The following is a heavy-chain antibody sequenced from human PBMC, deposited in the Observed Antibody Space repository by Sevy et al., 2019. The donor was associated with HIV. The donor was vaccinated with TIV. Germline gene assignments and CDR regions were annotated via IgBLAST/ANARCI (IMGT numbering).Heavy chain of an antibody. Sequence: GGSLRLSCAASGFTFSSYWMHWVRQAPGKGLVWVSHINSDGSKTGYADSVKSRFTISRDNAKNTLYLQMNSLRAEDTAVYYCARDKSATAVDYWGQGTLVTVSS. CDR2: INSDGSKT. CDR3: ARDKSATAVDY. J-gene: IGHJ4*02. CDR1: GFTFSSYW. V-gene: IGHV3-74*01. D-gene: IGHD6-25*01.